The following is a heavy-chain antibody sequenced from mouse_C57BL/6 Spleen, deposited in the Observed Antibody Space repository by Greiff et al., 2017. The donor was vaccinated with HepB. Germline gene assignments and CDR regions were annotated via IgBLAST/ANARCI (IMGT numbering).Heavy chain of an antibody. D-gene: IGHD2-4*01. Sequence: QVQLQQSGAELVRPGTSVKVSCKASGYAFTNYLIEWVKQRPGQGLEWIGVINPGSGGTNYNEKFKGKATLTADKSSSTAYMQLSSLTSEDSAVYFCARGPYDYDEDWFAYWGQGTLVTVSA. J-gene: IGHJ3*01. CDR1: GYAFTNYL. CDR3: ARGPYDYDEDWFAY. V-gene: IGHV1-54*01. CDR2: INPGSGGT.